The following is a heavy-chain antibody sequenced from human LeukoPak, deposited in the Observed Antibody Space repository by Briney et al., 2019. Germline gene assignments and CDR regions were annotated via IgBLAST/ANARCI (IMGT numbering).Heavy chain of an antibody. D-gene: IGHD2-15*01. CDR1: GFTFSTYW. Sequence: QSGGSLRLSCVASGFTFSTYWMNWVRQAPGKGLERVGTISPDGSEKYYVDSVKGRFTISRDNAKTSLYLQINSLRADDTALYFCARGIVVVVGASDHFDYWGQGTLITVSS. J-gene: IGHJ4*02. CDR2: ISPDGSEK. V-gene: IGHV3-7*01. CDR3: ARGIVVVVGASDHFDY.